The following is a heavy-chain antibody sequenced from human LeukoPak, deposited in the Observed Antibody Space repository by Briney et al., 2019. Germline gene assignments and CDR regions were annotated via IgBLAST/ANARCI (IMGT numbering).Heavy chain of an antibody. CDR1: GGSISSGGYY. CDR2: IYYSGST. V-gene: IGHV4-31*03. Sequence: PSQTLSLTCTVSGGSISSGGYYWSWIRQHPGKGLEWIGYIYYSGSTYYNPSLKSRVTISVDTSKNQFSLKLSSVTAADTAVYYCARGVTGIAAAGQGFDIWGQGTMVTVSS. J-gene: IGHJ3*02. D-gene: IGHD6-13*01. CDR3: ARGVTGIAAAGQGFDI.